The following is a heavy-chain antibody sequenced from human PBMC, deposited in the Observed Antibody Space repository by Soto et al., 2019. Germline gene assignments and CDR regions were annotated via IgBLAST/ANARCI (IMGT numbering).Heavy chain of an antibody. D-gene: IGHD5-12*01. CDR1: GGSMSSYY. Sequence: SETLSLTCTVSGGSMSSYYWSWIRQSPGKGLEWIGYIYYSGSTDYNPSLKSRVAISLDTSKNQFSLMLSSVTAADTAVYYCARGEWLATIKPYFAYWGQGTLVTVSS. CDR3: ARGEWLATIKPYFAY. J-gene: IGHJ4*02. CDR2: IYYSGST. V-gene: IGHV4-59*01.